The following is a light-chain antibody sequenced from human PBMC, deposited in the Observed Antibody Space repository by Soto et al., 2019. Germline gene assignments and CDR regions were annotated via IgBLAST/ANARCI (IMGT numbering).Light chain of an antibody. CDR3: QQFGSSSWT. CDR2: GAS. J-gene: IGKJ1*01. V-gene: IGKV3-20*01. Sequence: ESVLTQSPGTLSLSPGEKATLSCRASQSVSSSYLAWYQQKPGQAPRLLIYGASSRAIGIPDRFSGSGSGTDFTLTVSRLEPEDFAVYYCQQFGSSSWTFGQGTKVDIK. CDR1: QSVSSSY.